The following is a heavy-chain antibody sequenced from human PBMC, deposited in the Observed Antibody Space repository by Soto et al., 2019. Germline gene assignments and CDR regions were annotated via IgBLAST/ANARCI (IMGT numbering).Heavy chain of an antibody. V-gene: IGHV3-23*01. CDR3: VKDRQPYGRWPFDH. CDR2: LFGSGGGI. D-gene: IGHD3-10*01. J-gene: IGHJ4*02. CDR1: GFTFSTYA. Sequence: EVQLLESGGGLVQPGGSLRLSCAAYGFTFSTYAMSWVRQAPGKGLEWVSGLFGSGGGISYADSVKGRFTISRDNSNNVLYLQMHSLRVEDTAVYYCVKDRQPYGRWPFDHWGQGTLVTVSS.